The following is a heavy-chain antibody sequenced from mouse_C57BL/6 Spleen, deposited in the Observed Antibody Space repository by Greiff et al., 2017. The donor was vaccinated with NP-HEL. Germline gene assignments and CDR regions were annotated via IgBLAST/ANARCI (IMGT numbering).Heavy chain of an antibody. CDR3: ARNDGYLDYFDY. Sequence: EVKLEESVAELVRPGASVKLSCTASGFNIKNTYMHWVKQRPEQGLEWIGRIDPANGNTKYAPKFQGKATITADTSSNTAYLQLSSLTSEDTAIYYCARNDGYLDYFDYWGQGTTLTVSS. CDR1: GFNIKNTY. D-gene: IGHD2-3*01. J-gene: IGHJ2*01. CDR2: IDPANGNT. V-gene: IGHV14-3*01.